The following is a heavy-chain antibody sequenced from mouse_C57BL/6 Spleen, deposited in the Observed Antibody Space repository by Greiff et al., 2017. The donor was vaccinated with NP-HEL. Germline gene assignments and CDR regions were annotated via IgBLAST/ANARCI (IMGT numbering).Heavy chain of an antibody. D-gene: IGHD2-4*01. CDR2: ISYDGSN. Sequence: ESGPGLVKPSQSLSLTCSVTGYSITSGYYWNWIRQFPGNKLEWMGYISYDGSNNYNPSLKNRISITRDTSKNQFFLKLNSVTTEDTATYYCARDDYDGHYYAMDYWGQGTSVTVSS. CDR1: GYSITSGYY. CDR3: ARDDYDGHYYAMDY. J-gene: IGHJ4*01. V-gene: IGHV3-6*01.